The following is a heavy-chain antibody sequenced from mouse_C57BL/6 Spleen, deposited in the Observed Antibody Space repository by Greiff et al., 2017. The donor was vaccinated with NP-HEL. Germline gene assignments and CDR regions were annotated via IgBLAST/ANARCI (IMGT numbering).Heavy chain of an antibody. V-gene: IGHV2-2*01. D-gene: IGHD3-2*01. CDR2: IWSGGST. CDR1: GFSLTSYG. CDR3: AIDSSPYYAMDY. J-gene: IGHJ4*01. Sequence: VKLVESGPGLVQPSQSLSITCTVSGFSLTSYGVHWVRQSPGKGLEWLGVIWSGGSTDYNAAFISRLSISKDNSKSHDFFKMNSLQADDTAIYYCAIDSSPYYAMDYWGQGTSVTVSS.